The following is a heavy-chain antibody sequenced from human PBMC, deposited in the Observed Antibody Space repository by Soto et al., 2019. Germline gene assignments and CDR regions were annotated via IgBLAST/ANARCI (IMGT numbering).Heavy chain of an antibody. V-gene: IGHV6-1*01. CDR3: ARDLAWYCSGGSCSTYYFDY. CDR2: TYYRSKWYN. Sequence: SQTLSLTCAISGDSVSSNSAAWNWIRQSPSRGLEWLGRTYYRSKWYNDYAVSVKSRITINPDTSKNQFSLQLNSVTPEDTAVYYCARDLAWYCSGGSCSTYYFDYWGQGTLVTVYS. J-gene: IGHJ4*02. D-gene: IGHD2-15*01. CDR1: GDSVSSNSAA.